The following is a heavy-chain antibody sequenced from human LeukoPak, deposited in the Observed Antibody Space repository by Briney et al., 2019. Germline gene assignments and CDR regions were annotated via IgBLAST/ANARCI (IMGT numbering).Heavy chain of an antibody. CDR1: GFIFSSYG. CDR3: AKVGSRGYYFDDY. Sequence: GGSLRLSCAASGFIFSSYGMHWVRQAPGKGLEWVAVISYDGSNKYYADSVKGRFTISRDNSKNTLFLQLNSLRAEDTAVYYCAKVGSRGYYFDDYWGQGTLVTVSS. D-gene: IGHD3-22*01. J-gene: IGHJ4*02. V-gene: IGHV3-30*18. CDR2: ISYDGSNK.